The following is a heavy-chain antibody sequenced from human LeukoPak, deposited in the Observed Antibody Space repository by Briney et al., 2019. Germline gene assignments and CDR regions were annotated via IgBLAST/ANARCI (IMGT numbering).Heavy chain of an antibody. J-gene: IGHJ5*02. V-gene: IGHV4-59*01. Sequence: GSTNYNPSLKSRVTISVDTSKNQFSLKLNSVTAADTAVYYRARDNYYGSGSYLDPWGQGTLVTVSS. D-gene: IGHD3-10*01. CDR3: ARDNYYGSGSYLDP. CDR2: GST.